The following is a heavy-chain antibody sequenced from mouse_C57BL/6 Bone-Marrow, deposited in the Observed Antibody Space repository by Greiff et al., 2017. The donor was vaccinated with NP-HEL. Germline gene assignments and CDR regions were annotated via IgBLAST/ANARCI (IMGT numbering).Heavy chain of an antibody. J-gene: IGHJ1*03. V-gene: IGHV1-15*01. CDR2: IDPETGGT. D-gene: IGHD2-4*01. CDR1: GYTFTDYE. Sequence: VQLVESGAELVRPGASVTLSCKASGYTFTDYEMHWVKQTPVHGLEWIGAIDPETGGTAYNQKFKGKAILTADKSSSTAYMELRSLTSEDSAVYYCTDGIYYDYEGYFDVWGTGTTVTVSS. CDR3: TDGIYYDYEGYFDV.